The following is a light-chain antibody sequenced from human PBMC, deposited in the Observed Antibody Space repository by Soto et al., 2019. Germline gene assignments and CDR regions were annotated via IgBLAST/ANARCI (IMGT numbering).Light chain of an antibody. CDR2: AAS. J-gene: IGKJ2*01. Sequence: DIQMTQSPSSLSASVGDSVTITCRASQVISNYVAWFQQKPGKAPQSLIYAASTLQSGVPSKFSGSGSGTVFTLTISSLQPDDFATYYCQQYNSYPYTFGQGTKVEI. CDR3: QQYNSYPYT. CDR1: QVISNY. V-gene: IGKV1-16*02.